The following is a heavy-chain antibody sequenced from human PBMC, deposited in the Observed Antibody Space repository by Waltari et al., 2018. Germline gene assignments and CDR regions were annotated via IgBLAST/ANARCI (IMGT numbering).Heavy chain of an antibody. Sequence: EVQLVQSGGGLLQPGGSVRLSCAASGFHFSNYATNWVRQAPGKGLEWISHISTSGTSIYYADSVRGRFTISRDNTKNSLYLQMNSLRAEDTAVYYCMSSLISGTTLWGQGTLVTVSS. CDR1: GFHFSNYA. J-gene: IGHJ4*02. CDR3: MSSLISGTTL. D-gene: IGHD1-20*01. V-gene: IGHV3-48*03. CDR2: ISTSGTSI.